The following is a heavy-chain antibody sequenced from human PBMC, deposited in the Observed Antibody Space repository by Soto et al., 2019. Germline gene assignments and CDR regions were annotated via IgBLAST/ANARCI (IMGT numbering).Heavy chain of an antibody. V-gene: IGHV1-24*01. Sequence: ASVKVSCKVSGYTLTELSMHWVRQAPGKGLEWMGGFDPEDGETIYAQKFQGRVTMTEDTSTDTAYMELSSLRSEDTAVYYCATARRWVRYSGSYLDYWGQGTLVTVSS. CDR3: ATARRWVRYSGSYLDY. J-gene: IGHJ4*02. CDR1: GYTLTELS. D-gene: IGHD1-26*01. CDR2: FDPEDGET.